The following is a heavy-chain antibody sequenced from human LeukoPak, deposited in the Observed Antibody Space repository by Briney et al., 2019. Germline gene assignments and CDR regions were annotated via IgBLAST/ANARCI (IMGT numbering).Heavy chain of an antibody. D-gene: IGHD5-18*01. Sequence: GGSLRLSCAASGFTFSSYSMNWVRQAPGKGLEWVSYISSSSSTIYYADSVKGRFTISRDNAKNSLYLQMSSLRDEDTAVYYCARGTIRYGSPGYWGQGTLVTVPT. J-gene: IGHJ4*02. CDR2: ISSSSSTI. CDR3: ARGTIRYGSPGY. CDR1: GFTFSSYS. V-gene: IGHV3-48*02.